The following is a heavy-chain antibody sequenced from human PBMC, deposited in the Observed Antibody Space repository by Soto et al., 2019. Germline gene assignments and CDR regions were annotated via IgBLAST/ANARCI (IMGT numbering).Heavy chain of an antibody. V-gene: IGHV3-23*01. J-gene: IGHJ4*02. D-gene: IGHD1-1*01. Sequence: LRLSCAASGFIFSNYAMSWVRQAPGKGLEWVSAISGSGATTYYPDSVKGRFTISRDNSKNTLYLQMNSLRAEDTAVYYCTKGGIPRRYNIPKVDFDYWGQGSLVTVSS. CDR2: ISGSGATT. CDR3: TKGGIPRRYNIPKVDFDY. CDR1: GFIFSNYA.